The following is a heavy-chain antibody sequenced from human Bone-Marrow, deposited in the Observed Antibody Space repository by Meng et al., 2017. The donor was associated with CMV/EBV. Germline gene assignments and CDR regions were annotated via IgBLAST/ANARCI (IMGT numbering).Heavy chain of an antibody. V-gene: IGHV4-61*01. D-gene: IGHD1-26*01. J-gene: IGHJ6*02. CDR2: IYYSVST. Sequence: SETLSFTCNVPGGSVSSGSYYWSWIRQPPGKGLEWIGYIYYSVSTNYNPPLKSRVTISVDTSKNHFSLKLSSVTAADTALYYCAFLSRYIWSYSYYGMDVWGQGTTVTVSS. CDR3: AFLSRYIWSYSYYGMDV. CDR1: GGSVSSGSYY.